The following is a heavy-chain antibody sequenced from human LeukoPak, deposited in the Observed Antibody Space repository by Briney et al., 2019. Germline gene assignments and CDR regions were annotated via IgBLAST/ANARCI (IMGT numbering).Heavy chain of an antibody. D-gene: IGHD1-26*01. CDR2: ITGDGST. CDR3: ARRLLVGTTVRPYFDY. J-gene: IGHJ4*02. Sequence: PGGSLRLSCAASGFTFNTYAITWVRQTPREGLEWVSTITGDGSTYYADSLKGRFTISRDNSEHTVYLQMNSLRAEDSALYYCARRLLVGTTVRPYFDYWGQGTLVTVSS. V-gene: IGHV3-23*01. CDR1: GFTFNTYA.